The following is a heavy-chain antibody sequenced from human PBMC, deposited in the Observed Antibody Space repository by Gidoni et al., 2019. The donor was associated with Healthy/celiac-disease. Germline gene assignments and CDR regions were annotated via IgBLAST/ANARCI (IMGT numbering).Heavy chain of an antibody. V-gene: IGHV1-46*01. CDR2: INPSGGST. Sequence: QVQLVQSGAEVKKPGASVKVSCKASGYTFTSYYMHWVRQAPGQGLEWMGIINPSGGSTSYAQKFQGRVTMTRDTSTSTVYMELSSLRSEDTAVYYCARDLTVWGSYRYTYLFDYWGQGTLVTVSS. CDR3: ARDLTVWGSYRYTYLFDY. D-gene: IGHD3-16*02. J-gene: IGHJ4*02. CDR1: GYTFTSYY.